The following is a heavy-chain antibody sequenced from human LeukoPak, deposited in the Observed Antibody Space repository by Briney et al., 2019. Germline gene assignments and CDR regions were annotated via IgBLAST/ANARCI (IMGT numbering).Heavy chain of an antibody. CDR1: GYTFTSYY. J-gene: IGHJ6*03. D-gene: IGHD2-2*02. V-gene: IGHV1-46*01. CDR2: INPSGGST. Sequence: ASVKVSCKASGYTFTSYYMHWVRQAPGQGLEWMGIINPSGGSTSYAQKFQGRVTMTRDTSTSTVYMELRSLRSDDTAVYYCARDHGYCSSSRCYTNYYYYMDVWGKGTTVTVSS. CDR3: ARDHGYCSSSRCYTNYYYYMDV.